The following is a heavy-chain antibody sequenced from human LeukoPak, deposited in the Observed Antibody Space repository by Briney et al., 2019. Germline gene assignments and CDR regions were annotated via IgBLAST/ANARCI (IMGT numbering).Heavy chain of an antibody. CDR2: IYYSGST. CDR3: ARSIVGATFDY. V-gene: IGHV4-39*07. D-gene: IGHD1-26*01. CDR1: GGSIGSSSYY. J-gene: IGHJ4*02. Sequence: SETLSLTCTVSGGSIGSSSYYWGWIRQPPGKGLEWIGSIYYSGSTYYNPSLKSRVTISVDTSKNQFSLKLSSVTAADTAVYYCARSIVGATFDYWGQGTLVTVSS.